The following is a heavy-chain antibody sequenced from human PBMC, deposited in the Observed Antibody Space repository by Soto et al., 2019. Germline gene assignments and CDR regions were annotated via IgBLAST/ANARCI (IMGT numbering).Heavy chain of an antibody. CDR3: ARDRAGHFWFDP. J-gene: IGHJ5*02. CDR1: GGSISSGGYY. Sequence: QVQLQESGPGLVKPSQTLSLTCTVSGGSISSGGYYWSWIRQHPGKGLEWIGYIYYSGSTYYNPSLKSRVTISVDTSKNQFSLKLSSVTAADTAVHYCARDRAGHFWFDPWGQGTLVTVSS. D-gene: IGHD3-3*02. V-gene: IGHV4-31*03. CDR2: IYYSGST.